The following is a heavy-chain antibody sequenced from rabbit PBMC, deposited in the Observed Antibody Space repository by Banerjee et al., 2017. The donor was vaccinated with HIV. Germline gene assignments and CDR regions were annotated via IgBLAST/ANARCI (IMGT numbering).Heavy chain of an antibody. J-gene: IGHJ4*01. V-gene: IGHV1S45*01. CDR3: AREIFGDYYLDL. CDR1: GIDFGLYG. Sequence: QEQLVESGGGLVTLGGSLKLSCKASGIDFGLYGISWVRQAPGKGLEWIACIYAGSSGSTYYASWAKGRFTISKTSSTTVTLQMTSLTAADTATYFCAREIFGDYYLDLWGPGTLVTVS. D-gene: IGHD5-1*01. CDR2: IYAGSSGST.